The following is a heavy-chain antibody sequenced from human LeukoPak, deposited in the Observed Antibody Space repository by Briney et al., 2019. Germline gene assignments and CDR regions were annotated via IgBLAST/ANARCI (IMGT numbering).Heavy chain of an antibody. Sequence: PGGSLRLSCAASGFTFDSFSINWVRQAPGKGLEWVASISSSTTYIYYAGSVKGRFTISRDNAKNLVYLEMNSLRAEDTAVYYCARVPGEMGAALAYLDYWGQGTLVIVSS. CDR1: GFTFDSFS. CDR2: ISSSTTYI. CDR3: ARVPGEMGAALAYLDY. V-gene: IGHV3-21*01. D-gene: IGHD1-26*01. J-gene: IGHJ4*02.